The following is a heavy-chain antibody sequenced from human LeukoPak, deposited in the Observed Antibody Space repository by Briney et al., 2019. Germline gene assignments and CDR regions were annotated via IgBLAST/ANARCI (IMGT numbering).Heavy chain of an antibody. D-gene: IGHD2-21*02. CDR2: ISLTTTTV. V-gene: IGHV3-48*01. J-gene: IGHJ4*02. Sequence: GGSLRLSCAASGFTFSNTYSMNWVRQAPGKGLEWVAHISLTTTTVSYADSVKGRFTMSRDNAKKSLSLQMNRLRAEDTAVYYCARDGDWAFDYWGQGTLVTVSS. CDR1: GFTFSNTYS. CDR3: ARDGDWAFDY.